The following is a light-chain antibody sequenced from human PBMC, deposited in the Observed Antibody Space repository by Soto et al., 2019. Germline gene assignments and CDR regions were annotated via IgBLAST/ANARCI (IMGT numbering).Light chain of an antibody. CDR2: SAS. CDR1: QTMNKN. Sequence: DIQMTQSPSSLSASVVDRVTITCRASQTMNKNLNWYHQKPGQAPNLLIYSASDFQSGVPSRFSGSGSRTEFTLTISGLHPEDFAPYYCQQSFSTPYTFGQGTELDI. J-gene: IGKJ2*01. V-gene: IGKV1-39*01. CDR3: QQSFSTPYT.